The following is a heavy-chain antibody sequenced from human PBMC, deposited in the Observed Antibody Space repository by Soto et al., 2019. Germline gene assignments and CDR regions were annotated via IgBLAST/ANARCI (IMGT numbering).Heavy chain of an antibody. CDR2: VSSDGSDK. V-gene: IGHV3-30*04. D-gene: IGHD2-15*01. Sequence: GSLRLSCVASGFTFNTHAIHWVRQAPGKGLEWVAVVSSDGSDKYYADSVKGRFTISRDNSKNTLYLQMNSLRPDDTAVYYCAGEGGRTYGMDVWGQGTTVTVSS. J-gene: IGHJ6*02. CDR1: GFTFNTHA. CDR3: AGEGGRTYGMDV.